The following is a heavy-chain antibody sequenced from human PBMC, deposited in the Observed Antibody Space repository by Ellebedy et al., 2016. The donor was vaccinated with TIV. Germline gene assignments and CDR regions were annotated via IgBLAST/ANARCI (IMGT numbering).Heavy chain of an antibody. CDR3: TTQAGGSYSGMDV. CDR2: FDPQDGER. CDR1: GYTFNKLS. D-gene: IGHD1-26*01. J-gene: IGHJ6*01. V-gene: IGHV1-24*01. Sequence: AASVKVSCKVSGYTFNKLSIHWVRQSPGKGLEWVGGFDPQDGERLYAQKFQGRVTMSEDTSTNTASMELGSLRFEDTAIYYCTTQAGGSYSGMDVWGQGTTVTVSS.